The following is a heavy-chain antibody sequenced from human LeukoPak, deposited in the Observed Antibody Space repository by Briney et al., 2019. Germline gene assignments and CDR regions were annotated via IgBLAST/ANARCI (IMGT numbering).Heavy chain of an antibody. D-gene: IGHD1-14*01. J-gene: IGHJ5*02. CDR3: VRPAHERGGLWFDP. V-gene: IGHV1-24*01. CDR1: RCKHTQSS. Sequence: APVSVSYSRSRCKHTQSSMLSLSQAAGKGGKGMGGFDLEDGEKIIAQKHQGRVTITEDPSTNTTYMELSNLRAGDTAVYYCVRPAHERGGLWFDPCGQGTLVTVSS. CDR2: FDLEDGEK.